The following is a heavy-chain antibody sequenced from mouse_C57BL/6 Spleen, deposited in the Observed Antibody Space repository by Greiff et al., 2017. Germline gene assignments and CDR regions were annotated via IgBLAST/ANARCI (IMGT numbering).Heavy chain of an antibody. CDR1: GYTFTDYY. CDR2: IYPASGYT. J-gene: IGHJ4*01. CDR3: ARWLLLFYAMDY. D-gene: IGHD2-3*01. V-gene: IGHV1-76*01. Sequence: QVQLKESGAELVRPGASVKLSCKASGYTFTDYYINWVKQRPGQGLEWIASIYPASGYTYYNEKFKGKATLTAEKSSSTAYMQLSSLTSEDSAVYFCARWLLLFYAMDYWGQGTSVTVSS.